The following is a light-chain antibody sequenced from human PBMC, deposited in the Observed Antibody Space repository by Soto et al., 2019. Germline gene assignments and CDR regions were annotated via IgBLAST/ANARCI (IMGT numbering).Light chain of an antibody. J-gene: IGLJ2*01. CDR2: EVS. Sequence: QSALTQPPSASGSLGQSVTISCTGTSSDVGGYNYVSWYQQHPGKAPKLMIYEVSKRPSGVPDRFSGSKSGNTASLTVSGLQAEDEADYYCSSYAGSNTYVVFGGGTKLTVL. CDR1: SSDVGGYNY. CDR3: SSYAGSNTYVV. V-gene: IGLV2-8*01.